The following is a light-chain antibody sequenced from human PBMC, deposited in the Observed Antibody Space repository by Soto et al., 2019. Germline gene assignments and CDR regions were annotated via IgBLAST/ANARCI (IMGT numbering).Light chain of an antibody. CDR3: LSYTTSSSYV. V-gene: IGLV2-14*01. CDR2: EVS. CDR1: SSDVGAYNR. J-gene: IGLJ1*01. Sequence: ALTQPASVSGSPGQSITISCTGTSSDVGAYNRVSWYQQHSGKAPKLMIYEVSNRPSGVSNRFSGSKSGNTASLTISGLQAEDEADYYCLSYTTSSSYVFGTGTKLTVL.